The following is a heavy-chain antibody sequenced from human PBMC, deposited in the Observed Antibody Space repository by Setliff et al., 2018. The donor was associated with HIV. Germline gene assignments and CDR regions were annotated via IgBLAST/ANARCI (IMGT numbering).Heavy chain of an antibody. J-gene: IGHJ5*02. CDR1: GYTSTSYY. CDR3: ARVRYCSGGSCYGGEYWFDP. V-gene: IGHV1-46*01. D-gene: IGHD2-15*01. CDR2: IHPSGGST. Sequence: RASVKVSCKASGYTSTSYYIHWVRQAPGQGLEWMGVIHPSGGSTSYAQSFQDRVTMTRDTSTSTVYMELSSLRSEDTAVYYCARVRYCSGGSCYGGEYWFDPWGQGTLVTVSS.